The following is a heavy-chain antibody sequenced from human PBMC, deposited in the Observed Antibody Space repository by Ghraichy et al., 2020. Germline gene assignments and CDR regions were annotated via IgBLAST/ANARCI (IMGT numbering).Heavy chain of an antibody. D-gene: IGHD2-15*01. J-gene: IGHJ5*02. V-gene: IGHV4-34*01. Sequence: SETLSLTCAVYGGSFSGYYWSWIRQPPGKGLEWIGEINHSGSTNYNPSLKSRVTISVDTSKNQFSLKLSSVTAADTAVYYCARGRGYCSGGSCYGWFDPWGQGTLVTVSS. CDR2: INHSGST. CDR3: ARGRGYCSGGSCYGWFDP. CDR1: GGSFSGYY.